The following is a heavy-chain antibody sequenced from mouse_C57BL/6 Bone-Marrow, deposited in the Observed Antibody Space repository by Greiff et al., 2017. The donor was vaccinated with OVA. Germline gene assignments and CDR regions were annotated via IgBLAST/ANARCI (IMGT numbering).Heavy chain of an antibody. Sequence: EVLLVESGPELVKPGASVKISCKASGYSFTDYNMNWVKQSNGKSLEWIGVINPNYGTTRSNQKFQGKATLTVDQSSSTAYMQLNSLPSEDSEVDYCARAWGYSKAYWGQGTLVTVSA. CDR3: ARAWGYSKAY. J-gene: IGHJ3*01. CDR1: GYSFTDYN. D-gene: IGHD2-5*01. V-gene: IGHV1-39*01. CDR2: INPNYGTT.